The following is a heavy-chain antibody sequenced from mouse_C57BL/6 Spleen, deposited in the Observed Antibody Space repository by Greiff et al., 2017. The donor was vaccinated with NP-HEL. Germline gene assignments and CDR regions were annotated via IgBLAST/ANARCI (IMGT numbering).Heavy chain of an antibody. CDR2: IRNKANGYTT. CDR1: GFTFTDSY. V-gene: IGHV7-3*01. CDR3: ARNAPTYYGSRTRYLDV. D-gene: IGHD1-1*01. J-gene: IGHJ1*03. Sequence: EVQRVESGGGLVQPGGSLSLSCAASGFTFTDSYMSWVRQSPGKALEWLAFIRNKANGYTTEYSASVKGRFTVSRANSPSILYLQMNALRAADSAAYYCARNAPTYYGSRTRYLDVWGTGTTVTVSS.